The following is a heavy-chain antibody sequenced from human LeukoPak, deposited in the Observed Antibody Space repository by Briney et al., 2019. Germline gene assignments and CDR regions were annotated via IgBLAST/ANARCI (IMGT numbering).Heavy chain of an antibody. J-gene: IGHJ4*02. CDR2: IDTNTGNP. CDR1: GYTFTTYA. V-gene: IGHV7-4-1*02. CDR3: ARGIAKHFDY. Sequence: ASVKVSCKASGYTFTTYAINWVRQAPGQGLEWMGWIDTNTGNPTYAQGFTGRFVFSLDTSVSTAYLQISSLKAEDTAVYYCARGIAKHFDYWGQGTLVTVSS.